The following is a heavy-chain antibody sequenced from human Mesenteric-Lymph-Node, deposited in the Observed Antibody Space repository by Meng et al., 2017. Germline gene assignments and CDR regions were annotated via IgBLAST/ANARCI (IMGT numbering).Heavy chain of an antibody. CDR3: ATRLGRI. J-gene: IGHJ3*02. Sequence: ASVKVSCKASGYTFTGYYMHWVRQAPGQGLEWMGGFDPEDGETIYAQKFQGRVTMTEDTSTDTAYMELSSLRSEDTAVYYCATRLGRIWGQGTMVTVSS. CDR2: FDPEDGET. V-gene: IGHV1-24*01. CDR1: GYTFTGYY.